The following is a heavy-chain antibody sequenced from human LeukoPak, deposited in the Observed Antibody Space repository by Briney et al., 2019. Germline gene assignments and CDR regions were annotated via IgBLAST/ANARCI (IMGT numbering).Heavy chain of an antibody. CDR2: IYYSGST. CDR3: AGDPHYDFWSGYLGAFDI. Sequence: SETLSLTCTVSGGSISSSSYYWGWIRQPPGKGLEWIGSIYYSGSTYYNPSLKSRVTISVDTSKNQFSLKLSSVTAADTAVYYCAGDPHYDFWSGYLGAFDIWGQGTMVTVSS. D-gene: IGHD3-3*01. J-gene: IGHJ3*02. CDR1: GGSISSSSYY. V-gene: IGHV4-39*07.